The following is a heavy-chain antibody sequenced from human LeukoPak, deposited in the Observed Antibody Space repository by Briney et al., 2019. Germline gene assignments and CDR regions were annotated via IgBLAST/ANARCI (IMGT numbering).Heavy chain of an antibody. D-gene: IGHD1-26*01. CDR3: AREYSGSYGLGNDY. Sequence: GASVKVSCKASGYTFNRYAMNWMRQAPGQGLERMGWINTNTGNPTYAQGFTGRFVFSLDTSVSTAYLQISSLKAEDTAVYYCAREYSGSYGLGNDYWGQGTLVTVSS. CDR2: INTNTGNP. CDR1: GYTFNRYA. J-gene: IGHJ4*02. V-gene: IGHV7-4-1*02.